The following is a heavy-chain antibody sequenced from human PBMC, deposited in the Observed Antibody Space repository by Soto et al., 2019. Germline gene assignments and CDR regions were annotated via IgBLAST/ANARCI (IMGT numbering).Heavy chain of an antibody. CDR1: GGSISSSRSY. J-gene: IGHJ4*02. CDR2: IFYAGNT. D-gene: IGHD6-13*01. Sequence: PSETLSLTCNVSGGSISSSRSYWAWFRQPPGKELEWIANIFYAGNTYYNPSLKSQVTISVDTSKNQFSLKLSSVTAAYTAVYYCSRCRPGRSSSWNKKYGGVFDYWGQGTLVTVSS. CDR3: SRCRPGRSSSWNKKYGGVFDY. V-gene: IGHV4-39*07.